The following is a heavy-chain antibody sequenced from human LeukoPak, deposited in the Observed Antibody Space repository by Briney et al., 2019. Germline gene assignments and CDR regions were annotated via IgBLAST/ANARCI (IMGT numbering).Heavy chain of an antibody. CDR3: ARDKIVGATKLDY. CDR2: IKQDGSEK. CDR1: GFTFRSYW. Sequence: GGSLRLSCAASGFTFRSYWMSWVRQAPGKGLEWVANIKQDGSEKYYVDSVKGRFTISRDNAENLLYLEMNSLRDEDTAVYYCARDKIVGATKLDYWGQGTLVTVSS. D-gene: IGHD1-26*01. J-gene: IGHJ4*02. V-gene: IGHV3-7*01.